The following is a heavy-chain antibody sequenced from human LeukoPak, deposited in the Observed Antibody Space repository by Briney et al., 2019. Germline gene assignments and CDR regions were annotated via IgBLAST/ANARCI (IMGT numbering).Heavy chain of an antibody. CDR1: GGSFSGYY. Sequence: SETLSLTCAVYGGSFSGYYWSWIRQPPGKGLEWIGSIYHSGSTYYNPSLKSRVTISVDTSKNQFSLKLSSVTAADTAVYYCARDRTFGDFDYWGQGTLVTVSS. D-gene: IGHD3-16*01. CDR2: IYHSGST. V-gene: IGHV4-34*01. J-gene: IGHJ4*02. CDR3: ARDRTFGDFDY.